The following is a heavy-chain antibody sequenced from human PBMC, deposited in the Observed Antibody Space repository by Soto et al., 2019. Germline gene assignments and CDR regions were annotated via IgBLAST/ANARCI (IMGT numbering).Heavy chain of an antibody. CDR1: GFTFSSYE. CDR2: ISSSGSTI. Sequence: GGSLRLSCAASGFTFSSYEMNWVRQAPGKGLEWVSYISSSGSTIYYADSVKGRFTISRDNAKNSLYLQMNSLRAEDTAVYYCARDSRARWFEELSLGYYGMDVWGQGTTVTVSS. J-gene: IGHJ6*02. V-gene: IGHV3-48*03. D-gene: IGHD3-10*01. CDR3: ARDSRARWFEELSLGYYGMDV.